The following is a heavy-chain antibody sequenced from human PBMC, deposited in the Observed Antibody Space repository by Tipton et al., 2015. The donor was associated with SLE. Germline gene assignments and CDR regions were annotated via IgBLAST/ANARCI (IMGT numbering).Heavy chain of an antibody. CDR2: ISTYNGNT. Sequence: QSGAEVKMPGSSVKVSCKASGYTFTSYGISWVRQAPGQGLEWMGWISTYNGNTHYAQNLQGRVTMTTYTSTSTAYMELRSLRSDDTAVYYCAREVYSGSYYYYYGMDVWGQGTTVTISS. D-gene: IGHD3-10*01. CDR3: AREVYSGSYYYYYGMDV. J-gene: IGHJ6*02. V-gene: IGHV1-18*01. CDR1: GYTFTSYG.